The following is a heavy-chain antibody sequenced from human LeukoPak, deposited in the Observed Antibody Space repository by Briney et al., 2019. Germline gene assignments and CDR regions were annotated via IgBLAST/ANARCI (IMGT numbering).Heavy chain of an antibody. V-gene: IGHV6-1*01. CDR2: TYYRSKWYN. CDR3: ARQGRGYFDYDNWFDP. J-gene: IGHJ5*02. CDR1: GDSVSSNSAA. D-gene: IGHD3-9*01. Sequence: SQTLSLTCAISGDSVSSNSAAWNWIRQSPSRGLEWLGRTYYRSKWYNDYAVSVKSRITINPDTSKNQFSLQLNSVTAADTAVYYCARQGRGYFDYDNWFDPWGQGTLVTVSS.